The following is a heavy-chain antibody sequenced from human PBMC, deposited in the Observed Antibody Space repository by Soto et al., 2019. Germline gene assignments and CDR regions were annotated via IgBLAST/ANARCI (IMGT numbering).Heavy chain of an antibody. CDR1: GGTFSSYA. D-gene: IGHD3-3*01. CDR2: IIPIFGTA. V-gene: IGHV1-69*13. CDR3: ARDGGFARDFWSGYYEYFQH. Sequence: ASVKVSCKASGGTFSSYAISWVRQAPGQGLEWMGGIIPIFGTANYAQKFQGRVTITADESTSTAYMELSSLRSEDTAVYYCARDGGFARDFWSGYYEYFQHWGQGTLVTVSS. J-gene: IGHJ1*01.